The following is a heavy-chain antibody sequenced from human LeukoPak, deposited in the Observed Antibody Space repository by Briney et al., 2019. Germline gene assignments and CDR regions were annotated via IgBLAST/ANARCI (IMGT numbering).Heavy chain of an antibody. CDR1: GYTFTSYY. Sequence: GASVKVSCKASGYTFTSYYMHWVRQAPGQGLEWMGIINPSGGSTSYAQKFQGRVTMTRDTSISTAYMELSSLRSDDTAVYYCARSPFGVVDGTWFDPWGQGTLVTVSS. J-gene: IGHJ5*02. D-gene: IGHD3-3*01. CDR3: ARSPFGVVDGTWFDP. CDR2: INPSGGST. V-gene: IGHV1-46*01.